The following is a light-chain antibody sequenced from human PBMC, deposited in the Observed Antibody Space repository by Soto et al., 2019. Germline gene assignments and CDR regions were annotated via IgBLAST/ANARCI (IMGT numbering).Light chain of an antibody. Sequence: ETEMTQSPATLSLSPGDRATLSCRASQSVGNKLVWYQQRPGQAPRFLIYGASTRATGIPVRFSASGSGTEFTLTIDSLQSEEFAVYYCQQYEDWPPAFGGGTKVEI. CDR1: QSVGNK. CDR2: GAS. V-gene: IGKV3-15*01. J-gene: IGKJ4*01. CDR3: QQYEDWPPA.